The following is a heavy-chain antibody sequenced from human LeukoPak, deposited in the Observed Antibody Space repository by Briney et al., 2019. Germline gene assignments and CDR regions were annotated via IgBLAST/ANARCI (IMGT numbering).Heavy chain of an antibody. CDR1: GFTFSTYA. CDR3: AKGSRHLSSTRGGLKESRGGFSDY. V-gene: IGHV3-23*01. D-gene: IGHD6-13*01. CDR2: ISGSGGGT. Sequence: GGSLRLSCAASGFTFSTYAMSWVRQAPGKGLEWVSTISGSGGGTYFADSVKGRFTISRDNSKNTLYLQMNNLRAEDTAVYYCAKGSRHLSSTRGGLKESRGGFSDYWGQGTLVTVSS. J-gene: IGHJ4*02.